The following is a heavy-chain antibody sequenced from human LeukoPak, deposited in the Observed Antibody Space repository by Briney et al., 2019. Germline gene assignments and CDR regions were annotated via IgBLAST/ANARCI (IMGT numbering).Heavy chain of an antibody. CDR3: ARGGYSYGYVDYYYYMDV. V-gene: IGHV1-69*05. J-gene: IGHJ6*03. CDR1: GGTFSSYA. Sequence: ASVKVSCKASGGTFSSYAIGWVRQAPGQGLEWMGGIIPIFGTANYAQKFQGRVTITTDESTSTAYMELSSLRSEDTAVYYCARGGYSYGYVDYYYYMDVWGKGTTVTVSS. CDR2: IIPIFGTA. D-gene: IGHD5-18*01.